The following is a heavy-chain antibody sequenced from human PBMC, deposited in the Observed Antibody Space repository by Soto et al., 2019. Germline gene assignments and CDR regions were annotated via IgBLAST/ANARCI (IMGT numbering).Heavy chain of an antibody. CDR1: GYTFSRYG. D-gene: IGHD2-8*01. V-gene: IGHV1-18*01. CDR3: AKNGQPPYYYYGLDV. J-gene: IGHJ6*02. CDR2: ISGYNGDT. Sequence: QGQLVQSGGEVKKPGASVKVSCKASGYTFSRYGITWVRQAPGQGLEWMGWISGYNGDTNYAQKFQGRVTMTIDTYXXTAYMELRGLTSDDTAIYYCAKNGQPPYYYYGLDVWGQGPTVTVSS.